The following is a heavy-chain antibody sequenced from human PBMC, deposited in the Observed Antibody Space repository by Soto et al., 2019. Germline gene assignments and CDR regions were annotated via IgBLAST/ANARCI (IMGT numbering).Heavy chain of an antibody. V-gene: IGHV3-74*01. J-gene: IGHJ5*02. CDR2: ISSSGSTT. CDR1: GFTLSGYW. CDR3: ARTSCSGGSCSPDP. Sequence: GSLRLSCAASGFTLSGYWMHWVRQGPGKGPVWVARISSSGSTTDYADSVKGRFTISRDNAKNTLFLQMSSLRHEDTAVYYCARTSCSGGSCSPDPWGRGTLVTVSS. D-gene: IGHD2-15*01.